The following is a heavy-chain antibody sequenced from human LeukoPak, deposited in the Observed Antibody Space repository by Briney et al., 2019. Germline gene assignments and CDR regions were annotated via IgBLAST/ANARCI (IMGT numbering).Heavy chain of an antibody. CDR2: ISAYNGNT. CDR1: GYTFTSYG. D-gene: IGHD6-13*01. CDR3: ARDPPIAAAGTEYFQH. V-gene: IGHV1-18*01. Sequence: ASVKVSCKASGYTFTSYGISWVRQAPGQGLEWMGWISAYNGNTNYAQKLQGRVTMTTDTSTSTAYMELRSLRSDDTAVYYCARDPPIAAAGTEYFQHWGQGTLVTVSS. J-gene: IGHJ1*01.